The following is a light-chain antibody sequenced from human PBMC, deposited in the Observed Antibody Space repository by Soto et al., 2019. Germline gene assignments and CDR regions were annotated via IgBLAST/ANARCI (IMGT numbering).Light chain of an antibody. Sequence: QSVLTQPASVSGSPGQSITISCTGTSSDIDGYDYVSWYQQNPSKAPKLIIYDVSNRPSGVSNRFSGSKSANTASLTISGLQAEDEADYYCSSYTSNIAYKYVFGTGTKVTVL. CDR1: SSDIDGYDY. J-gene: IGLJ1*01. V-gene: IGLV2-14*01. CDR2: DVS. CDR3: SSYTSNIAYKYV.